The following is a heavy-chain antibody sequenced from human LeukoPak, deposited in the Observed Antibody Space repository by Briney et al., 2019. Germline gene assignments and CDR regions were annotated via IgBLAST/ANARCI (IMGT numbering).Heavy chain of an antibody. J-gene: IGHJ6*03. Sequence: SETLSLTCTVSGGSISSYYWSWIRQPPGKRLEWIGYIYYSGSTNYNPSLKSRVTISVDTSKNQFSLKLSSVTAADTAVYYCARGLMGDDFWSYYYYMDVWGKGTTVTVSS. CDR1: GGSISSYY. D-gene: IGHD3-3*01. V-gene: IGHV4-59*01. CDR3: ARGLMGDDFWSYYYYMDV. CDR2: IYYSGST.